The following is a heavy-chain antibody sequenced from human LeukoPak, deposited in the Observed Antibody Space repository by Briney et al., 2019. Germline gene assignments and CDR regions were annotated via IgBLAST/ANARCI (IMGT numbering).Heavy chain of an antibody. V-gene: IGHV3-48*04. CDR3: ASVIDSSSWYYFDY. Sequence: GGSLRLSCATSGFTFSSYAMTWVRQAPGKGLEWVSYISSSGSTIYYADSVKGRFTISRDNAKNSLYLQMNSLRAEDTAVYYCASVIDSSSWYYFDYWGQGTLVTVSS. D-gene: IGHD6-13*01. CDR2: ISSSGSTI. CDR1: GFTFSSYA. J-gene: IGHJ4*02.